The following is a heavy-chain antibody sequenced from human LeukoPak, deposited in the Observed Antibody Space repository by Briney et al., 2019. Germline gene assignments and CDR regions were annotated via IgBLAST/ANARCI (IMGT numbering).Heavy chain of an antibody. V-gene: IGHV3-33*01. D-gene: IGHD3-3*01. CDR3: ARDGYDFWSGYYTTNYYFDY. J-gene: IGHJ4*02. CDR1: GFTFSSYG. Sequence: GGSLRLSCAASGFTFSSYGMHWVRQAPGKGLEWVAVIWYDGSNKYYADSVKGRFTISRDNSKNTLYLQMNSLRAEDTAVYYCARDGYDFWSGYYTTNYYFDYWGQGTLVTVSS. CDR2: IWYDGSNK.